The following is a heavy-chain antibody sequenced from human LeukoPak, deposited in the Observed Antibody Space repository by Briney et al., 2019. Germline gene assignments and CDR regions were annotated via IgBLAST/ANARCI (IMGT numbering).Heavy chain of an antibody. V-gene: IGHV4-61*02. CDR2: IYTCGST. J-gene: IGHJ4*02. Sequence: SETLSLTCTVSGGSISSGSYYWRWIRQPAGKGLEWIGRIYTCGSTNYNPSLKSRVTVSVDTSKNQFSLKLSSVTAADTAVYYYARVPLPEQHVDYWGQGTLVTVSS. CDR3: ARVPLPEQHVDY. D-gene: IGHD6-13*01. CDR1: GGSISSGSYY.